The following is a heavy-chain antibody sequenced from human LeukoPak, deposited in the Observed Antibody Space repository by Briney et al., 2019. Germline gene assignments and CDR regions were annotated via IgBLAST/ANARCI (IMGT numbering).Heavy chain of an antibody. CDR1: GYTFTSYY. CDR2: INPSGGST. V-gene: IGHV1-46*01. CDR3: ARDFSPYSGNYYFDY. D-gene: IGHD1-26*01. J-gene: IGHJ4*02. Sequence: ASVKVSCKASGYTFTSYYMHWVRQAPGQGLEWMGIINPSGGSTSYAQKSQGRVTMTRDTSTSTVYMELSSLRSEDTAVYYCARDFSPYSGNYYFDYWGQGTLVTVSS.